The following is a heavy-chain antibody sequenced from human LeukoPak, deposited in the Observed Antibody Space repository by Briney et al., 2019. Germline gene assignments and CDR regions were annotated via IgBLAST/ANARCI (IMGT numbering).Heavy chain of an antibody. V-gene: IGHV3-23*01. J-gene: IGHJ4*02. CDR3: AKGVVVATNVTPFDY. CDR1: GLTFNNYA. CDR2: ISGRCASK. D-gene: IGHD2-15*01. Sequence: GSLRLSCAVSGLTFNNYAMSLVRQAPGEGLESLSGISGRCASKYYADSVRGRLTISRDNSKNTLYLQMNRLRAEDPAVYYCAKGVVVATNVTPFDYWGQGTLVTVSS.